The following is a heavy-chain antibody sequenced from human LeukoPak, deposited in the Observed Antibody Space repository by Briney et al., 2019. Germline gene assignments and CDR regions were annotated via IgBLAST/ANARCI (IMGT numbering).Heavy chain of an antibody. J-gene: IGHJ6*04. V-gene: IGHV1-69*13. CDR1: GGTFSSYA. CDR2: IIPIFGTA. D-gene: IGHD3-10*01. Sequence: SVKVSCKASGGTFSSYAISWVRQAPGQGLEWMGGIIPIFGTANYAQKFQGRVTITADESTSTAYMELSSLRFEDTAVYYCARGSYGSGSYYIHYYYGMDVWGKGTTVTVSS. CDR3: ARGSYGSGSYYIHYYYGMDV.